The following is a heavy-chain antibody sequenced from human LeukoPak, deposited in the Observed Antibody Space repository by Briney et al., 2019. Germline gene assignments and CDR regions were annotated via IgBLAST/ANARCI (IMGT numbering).Heavy chain of an antibody. V-gene: IGHV4-30-4*01. CDR2: IYYSGST. Sequence: TSETLSLTCTVSGGSISSGDYYWSWIRQPPGKGLEWIGYIYYSGSTYYNPSLKSRVTISVDTSKNQFSLKLTSVTAADTAVYYCARTLTTVTYYFDFWGQGTLVTVSS. CDR3: ARTLTTVTYYFDF. J-gene: IGHJ4*02. CDR1: GGSISSGDYY. D-gene: IGHD4-17*01.